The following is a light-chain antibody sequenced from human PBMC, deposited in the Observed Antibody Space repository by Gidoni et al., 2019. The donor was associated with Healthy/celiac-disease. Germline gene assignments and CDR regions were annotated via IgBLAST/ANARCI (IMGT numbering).Light chain of an antibody. J-gene: IGLJ2*01. CDR3: QAWDSSTVV. CDR2: QDS. CDR1: KLGEKY. Sequence: SYELTQPPSVSVSPGQTASITCSGDKLGEKYACWYQQKPGQSPVLVIYQDSKRPSGIPERFSGSNSGPTATLTISGTQAMDEADYYCQAWDSSTVVFGGGTKLTVL. V-gene: IGLV3-1*01.